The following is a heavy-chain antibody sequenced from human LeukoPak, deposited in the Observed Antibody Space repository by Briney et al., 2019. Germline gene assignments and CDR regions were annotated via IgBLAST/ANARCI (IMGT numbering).Heavy chain of an antibody. V-gene: IGHV3-11*06. J-gene: IGHJ5*02. CDR1: GFTFSDYY. CDR3: ARDNSGWSLDP. D-gene: IGHD6-19*01. CDR2: ISGSSSYI. Sequence: GGSLRLSCAASGFTFSDYYTNWIRQAPGKGLEWVSSISGSSSYIYYADSVKGRFTISRDNAKNSLYLQMNSLRTEDTAIYYCARDNSGWSLDPWGQGTLVTVSS.